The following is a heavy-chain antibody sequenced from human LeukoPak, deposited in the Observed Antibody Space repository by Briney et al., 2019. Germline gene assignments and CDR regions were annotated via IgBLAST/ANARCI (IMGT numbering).Heavy chain of an antibody. Sequence: PGRSLRLSCAGSGFIFNNYAMHWVRQPPGKGLEWVSGISWNSGSIDYADSVKGRFTISRDNAKNSLYLQMNSLRAEDTAVYYCAKEIAVAGRALDYWGQGTLVTVSS. CDR3: AKEIAVAGRALDY. D-gene: IGHD6-19*01. J-gene: IGHJ4*02. CDR2: ISWNSGSI. CDR1: GFIFNNYA. V-gene: IGHV3-9*01.